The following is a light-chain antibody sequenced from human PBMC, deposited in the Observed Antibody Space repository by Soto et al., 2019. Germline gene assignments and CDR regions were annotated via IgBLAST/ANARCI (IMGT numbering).Light chain of an antibody. CDR3: QQYYSFPIT. V-gene: IGKV3-15*01. CDR1: QYINTR. Sequence: EIVLTQSPATLSSFPGDRVTLSCRASQYINTRLAWYQHRPGQAPRLLIYGASTRATGIPSRFSGSGSGTDFTLTISCLQSEDFATYYCQQYYSFPITFGQGTRLEI. J-gene: IGKJ5*01. CDR2: GAS.